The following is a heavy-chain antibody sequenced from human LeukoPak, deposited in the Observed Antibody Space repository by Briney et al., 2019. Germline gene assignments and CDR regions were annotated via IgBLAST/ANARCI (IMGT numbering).Heavy chain of an antibody. CDR2: ISYDGSNK. Sequence: GGSLRLSCAASGFTFSSYAMHWVRQAPGKGLEWVAVISYDGSNKYYADSVKGRFTISRDNSKNTLYLQMNSLRAEDTAVYYCARDPHPYSSSSTNDYWGQRTLVTVSS. J-gene: IGHJ4*02. CDR1: GFTFSSYA. CDR3: ARDPHPYSSSSTNDY. D-gene: IGHD6-6*01. V-gene: IGHV3-30-3*01.